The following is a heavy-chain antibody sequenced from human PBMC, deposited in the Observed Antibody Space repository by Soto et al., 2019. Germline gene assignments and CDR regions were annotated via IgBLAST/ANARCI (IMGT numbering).Heavy chain of an antibody. CDR2: ISSSSSTI. D-gene: IGHD6-13*01. V-gene: IGHV3-48*01. CDR1: GFTFSSYS. J-gene: IGHJ6*03. CDR3: ARDGAGAIAAAGLDYYYYMDV. Sequence: GGSLRLSCAASGFTFSSYSMNWVRQAPGKGLEWVSYISSSSSTIYYADSVKGRFTISRDNAKNSLYLQMNSLRAEDTAVYYCARDGAGAIAAAGLDYYYYMDVWGKGTTVTVPS.